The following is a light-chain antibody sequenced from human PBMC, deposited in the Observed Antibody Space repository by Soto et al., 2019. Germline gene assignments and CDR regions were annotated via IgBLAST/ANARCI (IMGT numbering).Light chain of an antibody. CDR3: QQYNNWPYT. J-gene: IGKJ2*01. V-gene: IGKV3-15*01. CDR2: GAS. CDR1: QSVSTN. Sequence: EIVMTQSPVTLSVSPGERAALSCRASQSVSTNFAWYQQKPGQAPRLLIYGASTRATGIPARFSGTGSGTEFTLTLSSLQSQDFAVYYCQQYNNWPYTFGQGTKLEIK.